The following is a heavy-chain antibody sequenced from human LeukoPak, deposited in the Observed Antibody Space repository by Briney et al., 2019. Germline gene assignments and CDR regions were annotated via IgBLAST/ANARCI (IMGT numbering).Heavy chain of an antibody. Sequence: SETLSLTCTASGGSISSYYWSWIRQPPGKGLEWIGYIYYSGSTNYNPSLKSRVTISVDRSKNQFSLKLSSVTAADTAVYYCARDNELLLDYWGQGTLVTVSS. J-gene: IGHJ4*02. CDR1: GGSISSYY. CDR2: IYYSGST. CDR3: ARDNELLLDY. V-gene: IGHV4-59*01. D-gene: IGHD1-7*01.